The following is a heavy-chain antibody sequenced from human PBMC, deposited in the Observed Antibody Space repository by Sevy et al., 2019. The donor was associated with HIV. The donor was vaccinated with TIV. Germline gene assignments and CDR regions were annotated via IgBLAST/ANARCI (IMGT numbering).Heavy chain of an antibody. J-gene: IGHJ6*02. CDR1: GFTFSSYS. CDR3: ARVIPDLDYYGMDV. Sequence: GGSLRLSCAASGFTFSSYSMNWVRQAPGKGLEWVSSISSSSSYIYYADSVKGRFTISGDNAKNSLYLQMNSLRAEDTAVYYCARVIPDLDYYGMDVWGQGTTVTVSS. V-gene: IGHV3-21*01. CDR2: ISSSSSYI.